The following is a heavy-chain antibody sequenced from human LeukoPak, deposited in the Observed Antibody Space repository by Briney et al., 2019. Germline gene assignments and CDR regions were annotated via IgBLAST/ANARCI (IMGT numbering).Heavy chain of an antibody. J-gene: IGHJ3*02. CDR2: ISTDGKDR. D-gene: IGHD3-22*01. CDR3: ARGDNSAFDI. Sequence: GTSLRLSCAASGFTLSSYAMHWVRQAPGKGLEWVTVISTDGKDRKYADSVKGRFAISRDDAKNSLYLQMNCLRAEDTAVYYCARGDNSAFDIWGQGTMVTVSS. V-gene: IGHV3-33*05. CDR1: GFTLSSYA.